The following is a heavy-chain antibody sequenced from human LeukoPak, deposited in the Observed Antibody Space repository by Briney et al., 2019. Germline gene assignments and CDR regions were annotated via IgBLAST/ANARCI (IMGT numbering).Heavy chain of an antibody. J-gene: IGHJ6*03. Sequence: AASVKVSCKVSGYTLTELSMHWLRQAPGKGLEWMGSFDPEDGETIYAQKFQGRVTMTEDTSTDTAYMELSSLRSDDTAVYYCARSPRITMVRAFGGYYMDVWGKGTTVTVSS. CDR1: GYTLTELS. CDR3: ARSPRITMVRAFGGYYMDV. CDR2: FDPEDGET. D-gene: IGHD3-10*01. V-gene: IGHV1-24*01.